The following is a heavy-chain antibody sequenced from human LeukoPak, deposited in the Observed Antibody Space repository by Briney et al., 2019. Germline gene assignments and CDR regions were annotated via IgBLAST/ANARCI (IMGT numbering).Heavy chain of an antibody. V-gene: IGHV3-49*04. CDR3: TREPSIAARARSTTPRWYYYYMDV. J-gene: IGHJ6*03. D-gene: IGHD6-6*01. CDR1: GFTFGDYA. Sequence: QAGGSLRLSCTASGFTFGDYAMSWVRQAPGKGLEWVGFIRSKAYGGTTEYAASVKGRFTISRDDSKSIAYLQMNSLKTEDTAVYYCTREPSIAARARSTTPRWYYYYMDVWGKGTTVTVSS. CDR2: IRSKAYGGTT.